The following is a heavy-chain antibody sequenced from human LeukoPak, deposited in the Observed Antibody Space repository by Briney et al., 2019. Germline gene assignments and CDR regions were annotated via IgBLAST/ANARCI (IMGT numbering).Heavy chain of an antibody. CDR1: GFTFSSYG. Sequence: GRSLRLSCAASGFTFSSYGMHWVRQAPGKGLEWVAVIWYDGSNKYYADSVKGRFTISRDNAKNSLYLQMNSLRAEDTAVYYCATPLDYYDSSGYHQGGDWGQGTLVTVSS. CDR3: ATPLDYYDSSGYHQGGD. D-gene: IGHD3-22*01. CDR2: IWYDGSNK. J-gene: IGHJ4*02. V-gene: IGHV3-33*03.